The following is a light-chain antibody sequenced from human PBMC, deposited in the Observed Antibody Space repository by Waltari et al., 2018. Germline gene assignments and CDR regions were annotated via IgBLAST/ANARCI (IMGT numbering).Light chain of an antibody. V-gene: IGKV1-5*01. J-gene: IGKJ1*01. CDR2: DAS. CDR3: QQYDSYSPWT. Sequence: DIQMTQSPSTLSASVGDRVTITCRASQYISSWLAWYQQKPGKAPKLLIYDASSLESGVPSRFSGSRSGTEFTLTISSLQPDDFATYYCQQYDSYSPWTFGQGTKVEIK. CDR1: QYISSW.